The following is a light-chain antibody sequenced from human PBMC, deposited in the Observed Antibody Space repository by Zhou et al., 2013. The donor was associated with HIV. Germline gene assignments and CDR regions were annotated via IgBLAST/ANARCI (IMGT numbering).Light chain of an antibody. Sequence: DIQMTQSPSTLSASVGDRVTIACRASQSVSSWLAWYQQKPGKAPRLLIYTTSNLQSGVPSRFSGSGSGTEFTLTISSLQPDDLAPIYYCQQYSDYPRTFGQGTEGGD. J-gene: IGKJ1*01. CDR2: TTS. V-gene: IGKV1-5*03. CDR3: QQYSDYPRT. CDR1: QSVSSW.